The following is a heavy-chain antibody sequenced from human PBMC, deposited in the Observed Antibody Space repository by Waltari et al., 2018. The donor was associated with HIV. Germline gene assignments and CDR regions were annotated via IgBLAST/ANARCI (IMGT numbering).Heavy chain of an antibody. Sequence: EVQLVESGGGLVRPGGSLRFSCAASGLTLSDAWMNWVRQAPGKGLEWVGRIKSSTDGGTIDYAAPVKGRFTISRDDSKNTLYLQMNSLKTEDTAVYFCTTDYWVVTAYWGQGTLVTVSS. J-gene: IGHJ4*02. CDR3: TTDYWVVTAY. D-gene: IGHD2-21*02. CDR1: GLTLSDAW. V-gene: IGHV3-15*01. CDR2: IKSSTDGGTI.